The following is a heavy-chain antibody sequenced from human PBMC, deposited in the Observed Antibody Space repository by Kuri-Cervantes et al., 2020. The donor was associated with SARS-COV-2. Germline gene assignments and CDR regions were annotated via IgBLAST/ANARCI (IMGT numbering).Heavy chain of an antibody. CDR2: ISSSGSTI. CDR1: GFTFSDYY. Sequence: GESLKISCAASGFTFSDYYMSWIRQAPGKGLEWVSHISSSGSTIYYADSVKGRFTISRDNAKNSLYLQMNSLRAEDTAVYYCARDVAAGRAYYYYMDVWGKGTTVTVSS. V-gene: IGHV3-11*04. D-gene: IGHD6-13*01. J-gene: IGHJ6*03. CDR3: ARDVAAGRAYYYYMDV.